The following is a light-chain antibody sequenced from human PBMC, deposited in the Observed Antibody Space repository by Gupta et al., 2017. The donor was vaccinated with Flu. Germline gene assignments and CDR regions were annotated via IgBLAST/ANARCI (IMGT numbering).Light chain of an antibody. CDR2: KAS. Sequence: DIQMTQSLSTLSASVGDRVTITCRASQSISNWLAWYQQKPGKAPKLLIYKASTLEGGVPSRFSGSGSGTDFTLTISSLQPDDFATYYCQQYSNNWWTFGQGTKVEIK. CDR3: QQYSNNWWT. J-gene: IGKJ1*01. CDR1: QSISNW. V-gene: IGKV1-5*03.